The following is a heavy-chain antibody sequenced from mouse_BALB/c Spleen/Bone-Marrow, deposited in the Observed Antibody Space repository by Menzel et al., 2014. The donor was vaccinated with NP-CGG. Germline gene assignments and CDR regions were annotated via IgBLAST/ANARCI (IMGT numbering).Heavy chain of an antibody. J-gene: IGHJ1*01. CDR2: ILPGSGST. CDR1: GYTFSSYW. D-gene: IGHD2-3*01. Sequence: QVQLKQSGAELMKPGASVKISCKATGYTFSSYWIEWVKQRPGHGLEWIGEILPGSGSTNYNEKFKGKATFTADASSNTAYMQLSSLTSEDSAVYYCARRGGWLGYFDVWGAGTTVAVSS. V-gene: IGHV1-9*01. CDR3: ARRGGWLGYFDV.